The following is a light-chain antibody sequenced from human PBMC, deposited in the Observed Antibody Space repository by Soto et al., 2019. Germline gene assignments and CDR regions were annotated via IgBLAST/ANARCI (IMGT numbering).Light chain of an antibody. CDR3: QQCNTYYT. Sequence: DTRMTKCASTLSDSLGDRVTITCRASQSINTWLAWYQQKPGKAPKLLIYKASALESGVPSRFSGSGSGTEFTLTISSLQPDDSATYCCQQCNTYYTFGPGTKVDIK. CDR2: KAS. CDR1: QSINTW. V-gene: IGKV1-5*03. J-gene: IGKJ1*01.